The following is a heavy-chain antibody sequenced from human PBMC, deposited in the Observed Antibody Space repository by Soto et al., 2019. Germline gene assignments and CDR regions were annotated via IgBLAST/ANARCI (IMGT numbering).Heavy chain of an antibody. V-gene: IGHV1-58*02. CDR2: IVVGSGNT. Sequence: ASVKVSCKASGFTFTSSAMQWVRQARGQRLEWIGWIVVGSGNTNYAQKFQERVTITRDMSTSTAYMELSSLRSEDTAVYYCAADPWYYGEPQWFDPWGQGTLVTVSS. CDR3: AADPWYYGEPQWFDP. CDR1: GFTFTSSA. J-gene: IGHJ5*02. D-gene: IGHD4-17*01.